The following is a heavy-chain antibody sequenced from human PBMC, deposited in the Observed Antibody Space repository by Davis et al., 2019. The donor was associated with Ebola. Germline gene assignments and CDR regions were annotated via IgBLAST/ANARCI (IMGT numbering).Heavy chain of an antibody. D-gene: IGHD4-17*01. CDR1: GGSISSSNW. V-gene: IGHV4-4*02. Sequence: PSETLSLTCAVSGGSISSSNWWSWVRQPPGKGLEWIGEIYHSGSTNYNPSLKSRVTISVDTSKNQFSLKLSSVTAADTAVYYCARGGWGYGDQGRIDYWGQGTLVTVSS. J-gene: IGHJ4*02. CDR2: IYHSGST. CDR3: ARGGWGYGDQGRIDY.